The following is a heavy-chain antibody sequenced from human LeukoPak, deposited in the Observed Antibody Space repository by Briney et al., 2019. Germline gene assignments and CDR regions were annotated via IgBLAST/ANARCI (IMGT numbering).Heavy chain of an antibody. CDR1: VFSFTNSA. D-gene: IGHD5-18*01. J-gene: IGHJ3*02. Sequence: GASVNVSCKASVFSFTNSAVQWVRQARGQRLEWIGWIVVGSGNTIYVQKFQERVTITRDMSTSTAYMELSSLRSEDTAVYYCAAAYIGGAMVTNAFDIWGQGTMVTVSS. CDR2: IVVGSGNT. V-gene: IGHV1-58*01. CDR3: AAAYIGGAMVTNAFDI.